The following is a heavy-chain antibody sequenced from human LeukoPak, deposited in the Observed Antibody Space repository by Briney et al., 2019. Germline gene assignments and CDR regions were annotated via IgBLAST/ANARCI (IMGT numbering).Heavy chain of an antibody. D-gene: IGHD3-3*01. CDR1: GFSFRTSGVG. V-gene: IGHV2-5*02. CDR2: IYWDDDK. Sequence: SGPTLVKPTQTLTLTCAFSGFSFRTSGVGVGWIRQPPGKALEWLALIYWDDDKRYSPSLKSRLTITKDTSKNQVVLTMTNMDPVDTATYYCANRHRFDAFDIWGQGTMVTVSS. J-gene: IGHJ3*02. CDR3: ANRHRFDAFDI.